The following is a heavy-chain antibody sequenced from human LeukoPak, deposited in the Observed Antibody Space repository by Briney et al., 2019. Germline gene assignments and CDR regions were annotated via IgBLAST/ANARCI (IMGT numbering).Heavy chain of an antibody. Sequence: GGSLRLSCAASGFTFCNYAMSWVRQAPGKGLEWVSTITDSGGRTYYADSVRGRFTIFRDNSKNTLYLQMNILRAEDTAVYYCAKRGFDGSGSYYTRHWGQGTLVTVSS. V-gene: IGHV3-23*01. CDR3: AKRGFDGSGSYYTRH. J-gene: IGHJ4*02. CDR1: GFTFCNYA. D-gene: IGHD3-10*01. CDR2: ITDSGGRT.